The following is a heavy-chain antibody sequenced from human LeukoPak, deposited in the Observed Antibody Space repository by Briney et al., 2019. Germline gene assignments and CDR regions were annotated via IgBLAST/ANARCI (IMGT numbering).Heavy chain of an antibody. J-gene: IGHJ4*02. Sequence: GGSLRLSCAASGFPFSDYGMYWVRQAPGKGVEWVAVVLFGGSQTYYADSVKGRFSISRDTSKNTLYLQMNTLRPEDTAVYYCARNDYGDYEALGYWGQGTLVTVSS. CDR1: GFPFSDYG. CDR3: ARNDYGDYEALGY. D-gene: IGHD4-17*01. CDR2: VLFGGSQT. V-gene: IGHV3-30*03.